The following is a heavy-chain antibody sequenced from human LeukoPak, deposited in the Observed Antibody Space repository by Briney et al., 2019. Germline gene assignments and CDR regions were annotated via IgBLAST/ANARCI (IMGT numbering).Heavy chain of an antibody. D-gene: IGHD2-15*01. CDR3: AKETGVAVAAVIDY. J-gene: IGHJ4*02. CDR1: GFTFSSNA. CDR2: IRGSGSRA. V-gene: IGHV3-23*01. Sequence: AGGSLRLSCAASGFTFSSNAMSWVRHAPGKGREWVSSIRGSGSRAYYADSVKGRFTISRDNSKNTLYLPMTSLRAEDTAVYYCAKETGVAVAAVIDYWGQGTLVTVSS.